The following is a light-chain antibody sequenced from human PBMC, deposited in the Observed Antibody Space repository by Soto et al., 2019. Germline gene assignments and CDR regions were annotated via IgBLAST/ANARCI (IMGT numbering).Light chain of an antibody. Sequence: ALRMTQSPSSFSASTGDRVTITCRASQGISSYLAWYQQKPGKAPKLLIYAASTLQSGVPSRFSGSGSGTDFTLTISCQQSEDFATYYCQQYYSYPPTFGQGTKLEIK. V-gene: IGKV1-8*01. CDR2: AAS. CDR1: QGISSY. CDR3: QQYYSYPPT. J-gene: IGKJ2*01.